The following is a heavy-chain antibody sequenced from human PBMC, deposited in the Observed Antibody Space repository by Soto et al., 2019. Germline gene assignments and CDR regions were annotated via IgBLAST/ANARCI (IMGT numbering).Heavy chain of an antibody. Sequence: GASVKVSCKASGYTFTSYGISWVRQAPGQGLEWMGWISAYNGNTNYAQKLQGRVTMTTDTSTSTACMELRSLRSDDTAVYYCARALAIACGGDCSIFDYWGQGTLVTSPQ. V-gene: IGHV1-18*01. CDR3: ARALAIACGGDCSIFDY. CDR1: GYTFTSYG. D-gene: IGHD2-21*02. CDR2: ISAYNGNT. J-gene: IGHJ4*02.